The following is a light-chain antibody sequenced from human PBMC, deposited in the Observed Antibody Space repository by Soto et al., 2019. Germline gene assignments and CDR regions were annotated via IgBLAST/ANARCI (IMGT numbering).Light chain of an antibody. CDR2: YDD. Sequence: QAVLTQPPSVSEAPRQRVTISCSGSSSNIGNNAVNWYQQLPGKAPKLLIYYDDLLPSGVSDRFSGSKSGTSASLAISGLQSEDEAEYYCAAWDDSLNGYGFGTGTKVTVL. V-gene: IGLV1-36*01. CDR3: AAWDDSLNGYG. J-gene: IGLJ1*01. CDR1: SSNIGNNA.